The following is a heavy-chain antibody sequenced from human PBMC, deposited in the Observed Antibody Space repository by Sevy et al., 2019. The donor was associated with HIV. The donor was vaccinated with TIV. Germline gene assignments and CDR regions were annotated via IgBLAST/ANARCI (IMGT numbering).Heavy chain of an antibody. D-gene: IGHD5-12*01. Sequence: ASVKVSCKASGGTFSSYGISWVRQAPGQGLEWMGGIIPILGTVNYAQKFQGRVTITADESTKTAYMELSSLRSEDTAVYYCARDSGYGTPTRHFDYWGQGTLVTVSS. J-gene: IGHJ4*02. CDR3: ARDSGYGTPTRHFDY. V-gene: IGHV1-69*13. CDR2: IIPILGTV. CDR1: GGTFSSYG.